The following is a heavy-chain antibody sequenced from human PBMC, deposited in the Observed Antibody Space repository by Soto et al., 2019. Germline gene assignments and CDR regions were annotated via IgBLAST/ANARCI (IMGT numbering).Heavy chain of an antibody. J-gene: IGHJ4*02. V-gene: IGHV4-59*01. CDR2: IYYSGST. Sequence: PSETLSLTCTVSGGSISSYYWSWIRQPPGKGLEWIGYIYYSGSTNYNPSLKSRVTISVDTSKNQFSLKLSSVTAAGTAVYYCARVVHWYYDFWSGYRTPYFDYWGQGTLVTVSS. D-gene: IGHD3-3*01. CDR1: GGSISSYY. CDR3: ARVVHWYYDFWSGYRTPYFDY.